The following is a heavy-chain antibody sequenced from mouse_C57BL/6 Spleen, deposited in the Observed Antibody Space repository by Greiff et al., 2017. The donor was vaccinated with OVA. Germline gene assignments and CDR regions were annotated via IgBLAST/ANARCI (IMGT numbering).Heavy chain of an antibody. CDR3: TKEGISAGFDY. Sequence: EVQVVESGEGLVKPGGSLKLSCAASGFTFSSYAMSWVRQTPEKRLEWVAYISSGGDYIYYADTVKGRFTISRDNARNTLYLQMSSLKSEDTAMYYCTKEGISAGFDYWGQGTTLTVSS. D-gene: IGHD1-3*01. CDR2: ISSGGDYI. V-gene: IGHV5-9-1*02. CDR1: GFTFSSYA. J-gene: IGHJ2*01.